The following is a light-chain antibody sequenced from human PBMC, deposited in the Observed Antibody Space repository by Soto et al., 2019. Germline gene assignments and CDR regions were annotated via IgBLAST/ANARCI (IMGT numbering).Light chain of an antibody. Sequence: DILMTQSPSSLSASVGDRVTITCRASETISSFVTWYQHKAGTAPKLLIYAATTVQSGVPSRFSGSGYGTDFTLSFDSLHSEDFATYYCQQSYSAPYTFGQWTTLDIK. CDR1: ETISSF. J-gene: IGKJ2*01. V-gene: IGKV1-39*01. CDR3: QQSYSAPYT. CDR2: AAT.